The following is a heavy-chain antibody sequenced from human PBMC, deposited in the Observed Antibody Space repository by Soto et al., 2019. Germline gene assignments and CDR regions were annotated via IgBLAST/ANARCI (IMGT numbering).Heavy chain of an antibody. CDR2: IYYSGST. CDR3: ARARLRAVYAFDI. D-gene: IGHD5-12*01. CDR1: GGSVSGGAYY. Sequence: SETLSLTCTVSGGSVSGGAYYWTWIRQRPGKGLEWIGYIYYSGSTYYSPSLKSRLSISLDTSKNQFSLRLSSVTAADTAMYYCARARLRAVYAFDIWGQGTMVTVSS. V-gene: IGHV4-31*03. J-gene: IGHJ3*02.